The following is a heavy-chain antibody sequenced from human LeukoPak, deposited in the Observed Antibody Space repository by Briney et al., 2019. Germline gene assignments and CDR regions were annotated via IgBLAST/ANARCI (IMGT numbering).Heavy chain of an antibody. CDR2: IYYSGST. V-gene: IGHV4-39*01. D-gene: IGHD3-10*01. J-gene: IGHJ4*02. CDR1: GGSISSTTYY. CDR3: ARHKDSGSYYNLVDY. Sequence: PSETLSLTCTVSGGSISSTTYYWVWIRQPPGKGLQYIGTIYYSGSTYYSPSLKSRVTVSVDTSQNQFSLKLNSVPAADTAVYFCARHKDSGSYYNLVDYWGQGTLVTVSS.